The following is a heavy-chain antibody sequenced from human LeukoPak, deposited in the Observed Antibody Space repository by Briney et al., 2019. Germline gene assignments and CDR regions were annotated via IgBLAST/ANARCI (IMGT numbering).Heavy chain of an antibody. V-gene: IGHV7-4-1*02. CDR1: GGTFSSYA. D-gene: IGHD6-13*01. CDR3: VIAAASKGAFDI. CDR2: INTNTGNP. J-gene: IGHJ3*02. Sequence: ASVKVSCKASGGTFSSYAISRVRQAPGQGLEWMGWINTNTGNPTYAQGFTGRFVFSLDTSVSTAYLQISSLKAEDTAVYYCVIAAASKGAFDIWGQGTMVTVSS.